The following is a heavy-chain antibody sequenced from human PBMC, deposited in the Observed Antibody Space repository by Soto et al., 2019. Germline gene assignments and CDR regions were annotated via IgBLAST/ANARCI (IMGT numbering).Heavy chain of an antibody. V-gene: IGHV4-38-2*01. CDR1: GYSISSGYY. J-gene: IGHJ4*02. CDR2: IYHSGST. D-gene: IGHD2-8*01. Sequence: SETLSLSCAVSGYSISSGYYWGWIRQPPGKGLEWIGSIYHSGSTYYNPSLKSRVTISVDTSKNQFSLKLSSVTAADTAVYYCARARYCTNGVCYTPSQYFDYWGQGTLVTVSS. CDR3: ARARYCTNGVCYTPSQYFDY.